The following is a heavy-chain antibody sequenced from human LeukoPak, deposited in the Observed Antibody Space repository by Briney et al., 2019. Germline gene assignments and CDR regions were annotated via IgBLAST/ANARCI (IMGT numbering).Heavy chain of an antibody. Sequence: AGGSLRLSCAASGFTFSSYSMNWVRQAPGKGLEWVSSISSSSSHIYYADSVKGRFTISRDNAKNSLYLQMNSLRAEDTAVYYCARHPRPQWDIGDYWFDPWGQGTLVTVSS. CDR1: GFTFSSYS. D-gene: IGHD1-26*01. CDR3: ARHPRPQWDIGDYWFDP. V-gene: IGHV3-21*01. CDR2: ISSSSSHI. J-gene: IGHJ5*02.